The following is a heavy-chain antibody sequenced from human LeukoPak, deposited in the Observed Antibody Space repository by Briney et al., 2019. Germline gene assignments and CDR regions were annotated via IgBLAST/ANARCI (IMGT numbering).Heavy chain of an antibody. V-gene: IGHV3-7*01. D-gene: IGHD4/OR15-4a*01. J-gene: IGHJ4*02. CDR2: IKTDGSQT. Sequence: GGSLRLSCAASGFTFSTYWMTWVRQAPGKGLEWVANIKTDGSQTYYLDSVKGRFTISRDNAKNFLSLQLGSLRADDTGVYYCARASMGGRDYHLDSWGQGTLITVSS. CDR3: ARASMGGRDYHLDS. CDR1: GFTFSTYW.